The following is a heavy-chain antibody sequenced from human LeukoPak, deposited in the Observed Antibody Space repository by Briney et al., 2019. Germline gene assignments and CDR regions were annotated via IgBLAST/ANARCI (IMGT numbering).Heavy chain of an antibody. CDR3: ARGSGLSSSSLITPFDY. Sequence: ASVEVSGKASGYTFTDYYMHWVRQAPGQGLEWMGWINPNSGGTHYAQKFQGRVTMTRDTSISTAYMELRGLRSDDTAVYYCARGSGLSSSSLITPFDYWGQKTLVTVSS. J-gene: IGHJ4*02. CDR2: INPNSGGT. CDR1: GYTFTDYY. D-gene: IGHD6-6*01. V-gene: IGHV1-2*02.